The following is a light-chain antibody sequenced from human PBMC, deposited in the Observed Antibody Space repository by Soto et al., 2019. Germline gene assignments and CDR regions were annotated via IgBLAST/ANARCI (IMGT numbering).Light chain of an antibody. V-gene: IGLV2-14*01. CDR1: SSDIGGYNY. Sequence: QSALTQPASVSGSPGQSITISCTGTSSDIGGYNYVSWYQQHPGKAPNLMIYEVSNRPSRISDRFSGSKSGNTASLTISGLQAEELGDYYCCSYTSSTPFMVFGGGTKLTVL. J-gene: IGLJ2*01. CDR3: CSYTSSTPFMV. CDR2: EVS.